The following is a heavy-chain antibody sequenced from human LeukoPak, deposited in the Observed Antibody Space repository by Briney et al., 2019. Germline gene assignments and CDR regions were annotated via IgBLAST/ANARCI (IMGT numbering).Heavy chain of an antibody. Sequence: TGGSLRLSCAASGFTFTDYYMNWIRQAPGKGLEYIAYISQSGTDVSYADSVKGRFTVSRDNAKNSVFLQMSSLTAEDTAVYYCASVARLLADWGQGTLVTVSS. J-gene: IGHJ4*02. D-gene: IGHD6-19*01. CDR2: ISQSGTDV. CDR1: GFTFTDYY. CDR3: ASVARLLAD. V-gene: IGHV3-11*01.